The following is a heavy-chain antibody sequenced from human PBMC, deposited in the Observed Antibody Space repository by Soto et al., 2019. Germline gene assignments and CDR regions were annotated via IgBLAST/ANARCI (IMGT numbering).Heavy chain of an antibody. CDR2: ISSSSSYT. V-gene: IGHV3-11*06. Sequence: ESGGGLVKPGGSLRLSCAASGFTFSDYYMSWIRQAPGKGLEWVSYISSSSSYTNYADSVKGRFTISRDNAKNSLYLQMNSLRAEDTAVYYCARDLFPLWDSSSWENWFDPWGQGTLVTVSS. CDR3: ARDLFPLWDSSSWENWFDP. D-gene: IGHD6-13*01. CDR1: GFTFSDYY. J-gene: IGHJ5*02.